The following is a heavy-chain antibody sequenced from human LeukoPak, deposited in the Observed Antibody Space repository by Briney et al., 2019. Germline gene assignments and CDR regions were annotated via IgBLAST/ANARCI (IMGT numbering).Heavy chain of an antibody. V-gene: IGHV4-39*02. CDR1: GGSIRSSYYY. J-gene: IGHJ5*02. CDR3: ARETHSGSYYRTFDP. Sequence: SETLSLTCTVSGGSIRSSYYYWGWIRQPPGKGLEWIGSIYDSGSTYYNPSLKSRVTISVDTSKNQFSLKLNSVTAADTAVYYCARETHSGSYYRTFDPWGQGTLVTVSS. D-gene: IGHD1-26*01. CDR2: IYDSGST.